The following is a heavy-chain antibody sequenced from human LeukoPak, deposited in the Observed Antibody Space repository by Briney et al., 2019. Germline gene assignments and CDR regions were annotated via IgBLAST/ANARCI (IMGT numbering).Heavy chain of an antibody. Sequence: TSSETLSLTCTVSGGSISSGGYYWSWIRQHPGKGLEWIGYIYYSGSTYYNPSLKSRVTISVDTSKNQFSLKLSSVTAADTAVYYCARAGDLLTAYFDYWGQGTLVTVSS. CDR3: ARAGDLLTAYFDY. V-gene: IGHV4-31*03. D-gene: IGHD1-26*01. J-gene: IGHJ4*02. CDR2: IYYSGST. CDR1: GGSISSGGYY.